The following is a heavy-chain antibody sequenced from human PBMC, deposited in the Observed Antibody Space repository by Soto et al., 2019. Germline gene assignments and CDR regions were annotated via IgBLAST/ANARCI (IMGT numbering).Heavy chain of an antibody. CDR1: GGSINSYY. D-gene: IGHD5-18*01. Sequence: QVQLQESGPGLVKPSETLSLTCNVSGGSINSYYWNWIRQPPGKGLEWIAYIYYNGNTDSNPSLESRVNISLDTPTNQLSLKLSSVTDADTAVYYCARGYHGYSYANFDYWGQGILVTVSS. CDR2: IYYNGNT. CDR3: ARGYHGYSYANFDY. J-gene: IGHJ4*02. V-gene: IGHV4-59*01.